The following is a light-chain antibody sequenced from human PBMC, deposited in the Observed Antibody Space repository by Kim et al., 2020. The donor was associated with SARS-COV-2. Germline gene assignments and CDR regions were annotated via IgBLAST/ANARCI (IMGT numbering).Light chain of an antibody. J-gene: IGKJ1*01. V-gene: IGKV3-20*01. CDR1: QSITGSY. CDR2: GAS. CDR3: QQFTGSLWT. Sequence: APGERATLSCRASQSITGSYLDWYQLKPGQAPRLLIYGASSRATGIPDRFSGSGSGTDFTLTISRLEPEDFAVYYCQQFTGSLWTFGQGTKVDIK.